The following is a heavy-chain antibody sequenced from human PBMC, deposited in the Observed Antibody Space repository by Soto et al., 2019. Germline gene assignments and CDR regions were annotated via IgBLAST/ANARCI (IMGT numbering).Heavy chain of an antibody. Sequence: ASVKVSCKTSGYTFTNYFIHWVRQAPGQGLEWMGIINPSADSTNYAQKFQGRVTVTRDTSTSTVYMELRRLRSEDTAVYYCVREYGGSRVFDYWGQGTPVTVSS. V-gene: IGHV1-46*01. J-gene: IGHJ4*02. D-gene: IGHD1-26*01. CDR2: INPSADST. CDR1: GYTFTNYF. CDR3: VREYGGSRVFDY.